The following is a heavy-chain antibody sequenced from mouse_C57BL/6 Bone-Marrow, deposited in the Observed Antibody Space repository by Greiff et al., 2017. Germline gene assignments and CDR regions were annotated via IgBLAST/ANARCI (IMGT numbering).Heavy chain of an antibody. CDR2: IYPGSGST. V-gene: IGHV1-55*01. J-gene: IGHJ2*01. D-gene: IGHD1-1*01. Sequence: QVQLQQPGAELVKPGASVKMSCKASGYTFPSYWVTWVKPRPGQGLEWIGGIYPGSGSTKYNEKFKSKATLTVDTSSSTAYMQLSSLTSEDSAVYYCASVHYYGSSSYYFDYWGQGTTLTVSS. CDR1: GYTFPSYW. CDR3: ASVHYYGSSSYYFDY.